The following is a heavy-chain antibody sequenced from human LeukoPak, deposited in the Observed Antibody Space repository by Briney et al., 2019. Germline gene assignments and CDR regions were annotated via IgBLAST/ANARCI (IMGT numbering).Heavy chain of an antibody. D-gene: IGHD3-9*01. CDR3: ARGRTYYDILTGLYYFDY. Sequence: SETLSLTCTVSGGSISDKYWSWIRQTPGKGLEWIGYTYYRGSTKYNPSLKSRVTISVDTSKNQFSLKLSSVTAADTAVYYCARGRTYYDILTGLYYFDYWGQGTLVTVSS. V-gene: IGHV4-59*12. CDR2: TYYRGST. CDR1: GGSISDKY. J-gene: IGHJ4*02.